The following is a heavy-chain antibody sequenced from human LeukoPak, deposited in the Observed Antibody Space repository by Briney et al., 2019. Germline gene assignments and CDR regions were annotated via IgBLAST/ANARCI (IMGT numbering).Heavy chain of an antibody. CDR3: ARDGAPKYYYDSSGYYSHYYGMDV. V-gene: IGHV1-2*04. CDR1: GYTFTGYY. CDR2: INPNSGGT. Sequence: ASVKVSCKASGYTFTGYYMHWVRQPPGQGLEWMGWINPNSGGTNYAQKFQGWVTMTRDTSISTAYMELSRLRSDDTAVYYCARDGAPKYYYDSSGYYSHYYGMDVWGQGTTVTVSS. D-gene: IGHD3-22*01. J-gene: IGHJ6*02.